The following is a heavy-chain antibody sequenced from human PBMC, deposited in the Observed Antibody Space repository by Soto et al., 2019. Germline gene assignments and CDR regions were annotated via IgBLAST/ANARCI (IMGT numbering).Heavy chain of an antibody. D-gene: IGHD2-15*01. J-gene: IGHJ4*02. V-gene: IGHV3-30*18. Sequence: QVQLVESGGGVVQPGRSLRLSCAASGFTFSSYGMHWVRQAPGKGLEWVAVISYDGSNKYYADSVKGRFTISRDDCKNCLYLQMNCLGGEGTGVDSWSKGGAGYWCGGSWYSRFDYWGQGTLVTVSS. CDR1: GFTFSSYG. CDR3: SKGGAGYWCGGSWYSRFDY. CDR2: ISYDGSNK.